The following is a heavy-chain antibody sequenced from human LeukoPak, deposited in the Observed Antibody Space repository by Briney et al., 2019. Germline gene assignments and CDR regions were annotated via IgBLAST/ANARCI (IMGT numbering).Heavy chain of an antibody. CDR3: AKEGRSLQTY. CDR1: GFMFSSNW. D-gene: IGHD5-24*01. J-gene: IGHJ4*02. CDR2: TKEDGTET. Sequence: PGGSLRLSCAASGFMFSSNWMSWVRLAPGKGLEWVANTKEDGTETYYVDSVKGRFTISRDNAKNPLYLQMNSLRVEDTAVYYCAKEGRSLQTYWGQGTLVTVSS. V-gene: IGHV3-7*03.